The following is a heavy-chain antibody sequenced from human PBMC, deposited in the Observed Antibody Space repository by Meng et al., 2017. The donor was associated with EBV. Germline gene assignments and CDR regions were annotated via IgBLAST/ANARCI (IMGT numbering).Heavy chain of an antibody. CDR1: SYTCTRDG. Sequence: LGHSGAALTKPPSSVNLSCKASSYTCTRDGISWVAQAPGKGLECMGSISAYNGNTNYAQKLQGRVTMTTDTSTSTAYMELRSLRSDDTAVYYCARGLDYFDYWGQGTLVTVSS. V-gene: IGHV1-18*01. J-gene: IGHJ4*02. CDR2: ISAYNGNT. CDR3: ARGLDYFDY.